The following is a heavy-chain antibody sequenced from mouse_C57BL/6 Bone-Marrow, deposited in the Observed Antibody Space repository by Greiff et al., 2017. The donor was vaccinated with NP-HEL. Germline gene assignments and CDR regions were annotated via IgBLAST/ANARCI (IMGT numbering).Heavy chain of an antibody. CDR2: ISNGGGST. D-gene: IGHD2-5*01. V-gene: IGHV5-12*01. J-gene: IGHJ3*01. CDR3: ARRWAYSNYEFAY. CDR1: GFTFSDYY. Sequence: EVKLMESGGGLVQPGGSLKLSCAASGFTFSDYYMYWVRQTPEKRLEWVAYISNGGGSTYYPDTVKGRFTISRDNAKNTLYLQMGRLKSEDTAMYYCARRWAYSNYEFAYWGQGTLVTVSA.